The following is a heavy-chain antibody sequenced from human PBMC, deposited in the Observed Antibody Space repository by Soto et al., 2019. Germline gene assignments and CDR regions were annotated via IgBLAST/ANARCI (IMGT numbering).Heavy chain of an antibody. CDR3: ARGLGSGWPYFYY. CDR2: ISSSGKTI. D-gene: IGHD6-19*01. J-gene: IGHJ4*02. V-gene: IGHV3-48*03. Sequence: GSLRLSCAVSGFTLSTYEMNWVRQAPGKGLEWVSYISSSGKTINYADSVKGRFTITRDNAKNSLFLQMNSLRAEDTAVYYCARGLGSGWPYFYYWGQGALVTVSS. CDR1: GFTLSTYE.